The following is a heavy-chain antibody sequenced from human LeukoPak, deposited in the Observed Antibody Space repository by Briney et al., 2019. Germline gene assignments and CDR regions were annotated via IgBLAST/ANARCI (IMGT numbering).Heavy chain of an antibody. V-gene: IGHV3-30*18. CDR1: GFTFSSYG. Sequence: PGGSLRLSCAASGFTFSSYGMHWFRQAPDKGLEWVAVISYDGSNKYYADSVKGRFTISRDNSKNTLYLQMNSLRAEDTAVYYCAKDGDFWSGFAPGFDPWGQGTLVTVSS. CDR2: ISYDGSNK. CDR3: AKDGDFWSGFAPGFDP. J-gene: IGHJ5*02. D-gene: IGHD3-3*01.